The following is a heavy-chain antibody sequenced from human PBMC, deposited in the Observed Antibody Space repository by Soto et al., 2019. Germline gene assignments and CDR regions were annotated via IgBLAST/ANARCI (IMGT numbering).Heavy chain of an antibody. CDR2: IYSDDST. CDR1: GFTVSSTY. D-gene: IGHD1-1*01. CDR3: AKDTTLAY. V-gene: IGHV3-66*01. J-gene: IGHJ4*02. Sequence: EVPLVESGGGLVQPGGSLRLSCAASGFTVSSTYMSWVRQAPGKGLEWVSLIYSDDSTYYADSVKGKFTISRDNSKNTLYLQMNSLRVEDTAVYYCAKDTTLAYWGQGTLVTVSS.